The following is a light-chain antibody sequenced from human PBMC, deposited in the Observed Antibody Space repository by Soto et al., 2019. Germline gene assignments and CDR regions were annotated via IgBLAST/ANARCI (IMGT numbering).Light chain of an antibody. CDR2: WAS. J-gene: IGKJ1*01. CDR3: QQHLRTPWT. CDR1: QSVLYRSNYNNY. Sequence: DIVMTQSPDTLAVSLGERATINCKSSQSVLYRSNYNNYLAWYPQKAGQPPKLLIYWASNREAGVTDRFSGSGSGTDFSLIISSLQAEDGAVYYCQQHLRTPWTFGQGTKVEIK. V-gene: IGKV4-1*01.